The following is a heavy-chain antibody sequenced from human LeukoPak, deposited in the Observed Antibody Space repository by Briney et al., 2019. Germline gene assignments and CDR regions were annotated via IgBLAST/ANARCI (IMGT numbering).Heavy chain of an antibody. D-gene: IGHD2-8*01. CDR1: GFTVSSTY. Sequence: LGESLKMSCAASGFTVSSTYMSWVRQAPGKGLEWGSLIYSAGSTYYAGSVKGRFTTSRDNSENTLYLQMNSLRAEDTAVYYCAKGHCTNGICWLDWGQGTLVTVST. CDR3: AKGHCTNGICWLD. V-gene: IGHV3-53*01. J-gene: IGHJ4*02. CDR2: IYSAGST.